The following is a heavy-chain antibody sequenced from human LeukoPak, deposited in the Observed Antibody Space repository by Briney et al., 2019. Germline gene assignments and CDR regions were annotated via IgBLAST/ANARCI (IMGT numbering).Heavy chain of an antibody. CDR3: ARDVVTGTNYYFDY. J-gene: IGHJ4*02. V-gene: IGHV1-3*01. CDR1: GYTFTSYA. D-gene: IGHD1/OR15-1a*01. Sequence: ASVKVSCKASGYTFTSYAMHWVRQAPGQRLEWMAWINGGNGNTKYSQKFQGRVTITRDTSASTVYTELSSLRSEDTAVYYCARDVVTGTNYYFDYWGQGTLVTVSS. CDR2: INGGNGNT.